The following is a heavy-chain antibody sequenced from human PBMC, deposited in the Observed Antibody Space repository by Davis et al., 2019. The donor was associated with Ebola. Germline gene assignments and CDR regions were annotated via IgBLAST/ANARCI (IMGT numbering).Heavy chain of an antibody. V-gene: IGHV3-7*01. CDR1: GFAFTGYW. D-gene: IGHD3-10*01. CDR2: INQFGNER. J-gene: IGHJ4*02. Sequence: GESLKISCVASGFAFTGYWMGWVRQAPGTGLEWVANINQFGNERYYVDSVKGRFTIYRDSAKNSLFLQMNNLRVEDTAVYYCARDGGDSGIRFDSWGRGTLVTVSS. CDR3: ARDGGDSGIRFDS.